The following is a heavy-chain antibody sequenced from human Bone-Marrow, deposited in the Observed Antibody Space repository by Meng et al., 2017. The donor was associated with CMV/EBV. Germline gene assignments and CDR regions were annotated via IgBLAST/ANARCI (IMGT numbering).Heavy chain of an antibody. D-gene: IGHD4-11*01. Sequence: ASVKVSCKASGYTFTSYGINWVRQATGQGLEWMGWMNPNSGNTGYAQKFQGRVTMTRNTSISTAYMELNSLRSEDTAVYYCARPNSNYDGWFDHWGQGTLVTVSS. J-gene: IGHJ5*02. V-gene: IGHV1-8*02. CDR1: GYTFTSYG. CDR2: MNPNSGNT. CDR3: ARPNSNYDGWFDH.